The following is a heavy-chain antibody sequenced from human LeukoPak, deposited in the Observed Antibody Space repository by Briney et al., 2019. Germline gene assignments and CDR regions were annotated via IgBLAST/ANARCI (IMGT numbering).Heavy chain of an antibody. Sequence: SVKVSCKASGGTFSSYAISWVRQAPGQGLEWMGGLIPIFGTANYAQKFQGRVTITADESTSTAYMELSSLRSEDTAVYYCARVAYSSSWQTNYYFDYWGQGTLVTVSS. CDR3: ARVAYSSSWQTNYYFDY. D-gene: IGHD6-13*01. CDR2: LIPIFGTA. V-gene: IGHV1-69*13. J-gene: IGHJ4*02. CDR1: GGTFSSYA.